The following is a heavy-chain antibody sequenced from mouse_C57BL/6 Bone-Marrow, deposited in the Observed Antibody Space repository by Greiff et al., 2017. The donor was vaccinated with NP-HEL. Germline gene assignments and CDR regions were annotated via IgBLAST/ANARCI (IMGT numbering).Heavy chain of an antibody. CDR1: GFTINDYY. Sequence: VQLQQPGAELVRPGASVKLSCTASGFTINDYYMHWVKQRPEQGLEWIGRIDPDDGDTEYAPKFQGKATLTADTSSNTAYLQLSSLTSEDAAVYYCSTDYYGSSYCAMDYWGQGTSVTVSS. D-gene: IGHD1-1*01. CDR3: STDYYGSSYCAMDY. CDR2: IDPDDGDT. J-gene: IGHJ4*01. V-gene: IGHV14-1*01.